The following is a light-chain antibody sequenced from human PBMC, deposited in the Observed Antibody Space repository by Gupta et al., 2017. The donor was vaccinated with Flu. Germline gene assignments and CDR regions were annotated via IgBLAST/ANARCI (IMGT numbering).Light chain of an antibody. Sequence: EIVLTQSPGTLSLSPGERATLSCRASQSVSSSYLAWYQQKPGQAPRLLIYGASSRATGIPDRFSGSGYGTDFTLTISRRDPEDFAVYYCQHYGSSPPRSFGQGTKMEIK. CDR2: GAS. CDR1: QSVSSSY. CDR3: QHYGSSPPRS. J-gene: IGKJ2*04. V-gene: IGKV3-20*01.